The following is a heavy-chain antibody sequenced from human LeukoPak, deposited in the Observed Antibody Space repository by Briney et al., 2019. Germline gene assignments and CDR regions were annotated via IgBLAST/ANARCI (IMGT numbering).Heavy chain of an antibody. J-gene: IGHJ4*02. CDR2: IIPILGIA. V-gene: IGHV1-69*04. Sequence: SVKVSCKASGGTFSSYAISWVRQAPGQGLEWMGRIIPILGIANYAQKFQGRVTITADKSTSTAYMELSSLRSEDTAVYYCALIMGANYYFDYWGQGTLVTVSS. CDR1: GGTFSSYA. D-gene: IGHD1-26*01. CDR3: ALIMGANYYFDY.